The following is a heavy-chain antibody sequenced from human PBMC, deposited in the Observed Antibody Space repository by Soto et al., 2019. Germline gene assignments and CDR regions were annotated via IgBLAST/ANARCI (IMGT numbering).Heavy chain of an antibody. CDR3: AGGGVRGVIGRSRDYSGMDV. CDR1: EYNFSNYW. Sequence: GASLKISCQLPEYNFSNYWSGCDRQMPEKGLEWMGIIYPYDSDTRYSPSFQGQVTISADKSISTAYLQWSSLKASDTAMYYCAGGGVRGVIGRSRDYSGMDVRGQGSTVTVS. J-gene: IGHJ6*02. D-gene: IGHD3-10*01. V-gene: IGHV5-51*01. CDR2: IYPYDSDT.